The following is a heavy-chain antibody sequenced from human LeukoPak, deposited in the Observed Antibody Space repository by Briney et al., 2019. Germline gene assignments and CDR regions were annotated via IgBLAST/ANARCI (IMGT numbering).Heavy chain of an antibody. D-gene: IGHD3-22*01. Sequence: QPGGSLRLSCAVSGITLSNYSMSWVRQAPGKGLEWVAGISDSGGRTNYADSVKGRFTISRDNPKNTLYLQMNSLRAEDTAVYFCAKRGVVIRVILVGFHKEAYYFDSWGQGALVTVSS. CDR1: GITLSNYS. CDR2: ISDSGGRT. V-gene: IGHV3-23*01. J-gene: IGHJ4*02. CDR3: AKRGVVIRVILVGFHKEAYYFDS.